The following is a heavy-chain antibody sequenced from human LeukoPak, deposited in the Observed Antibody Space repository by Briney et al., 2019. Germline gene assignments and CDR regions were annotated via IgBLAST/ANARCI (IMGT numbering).Heavy chain of an antibody. CDR1: GYTFTIYG. CDR2: INPNTGGT. D-gene: IGHD4-17*01. Sequence: ASVKVSCKASGYTFTIYGISWVRQAPGQGLERMGWINPNTGGTNYAQKFQGRVTMTRDTSISTAYMELSRLRSDDTAVYYCARDYGAASDAFDIWGQGTMVTVSS. J-gene: IGHJ3*02. CDR3: ARDYGAASDAFDI. V-gene: IGHV1-2*02.